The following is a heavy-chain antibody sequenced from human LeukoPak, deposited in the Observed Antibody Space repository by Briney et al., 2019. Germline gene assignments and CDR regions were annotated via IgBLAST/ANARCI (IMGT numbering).Heavy chain of an antibody. CDR2: INHSGST. D-gene: IGHD2-2*02. CDR1: SGSITTYY. J-gene: IGHJ6*02. Sequence: NPSETLSLTCTVSSGSITTYYWSWIRQPPGKGLEWIGEINHSGSTNYNPSLKSRVTISVDTSKNQFSLKLSSVTAADTAVYYCARGSYQLLYRMTYYGMDVWGQGTTVTVSS. CDR3: ARGSYQLLYRMTYYGMDV. V-gene: IGHV4-34*01.